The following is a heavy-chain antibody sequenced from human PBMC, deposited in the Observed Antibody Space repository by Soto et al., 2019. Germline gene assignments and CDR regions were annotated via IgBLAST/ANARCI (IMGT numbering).Heavy chain of an antibody. CDR1: GGSMSTYY. D-gene: IGHD4-17*01. Sequence: PSETLSLTCTVSGGSMSTYYWSWIRQPPGRGLEWIGYVYYTGSTNYNPSLTSRVTISMDTSKNQFSLNLSSVTAADTAVYYCARGDYGDYWYGYWGQGTLVTVS. J-gene: IGHJ4*02. CDR3: ARGDYGDYWYGY. CDR2: VYYTGST. V-gene: IGHV4-59*01.